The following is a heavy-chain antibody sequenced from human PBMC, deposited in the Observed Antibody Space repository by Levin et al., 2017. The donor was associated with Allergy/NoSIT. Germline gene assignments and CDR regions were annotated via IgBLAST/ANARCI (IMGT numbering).Heavy chain of an antibody. Sequence: GGSLRLSCAASGYTFSSYGVHWVRQTPGKGLEWVALIWYDGSDQYYADSVKGRFTISRDNLKNTVYLQMNSLRGEDTAVYYCAIHPAPYGDYASDGLDVWGQGTTVTVSS. D-gene: IGHD4-17*01. V-gene: IGHV3-33*01. CDR3: AIHPAPYGDYASDGLDV. J-gene: IGHJ6*02. CDR1: GYTFSSYG. CDR2: IWYDGSDQ.